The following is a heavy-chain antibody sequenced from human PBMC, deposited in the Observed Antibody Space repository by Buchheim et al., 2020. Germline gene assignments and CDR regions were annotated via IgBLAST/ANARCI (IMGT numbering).Heavy chain of an antibody. V-gene: IGHV3-7*01. CDR1: GFSFSSYW. CDR3: ARVSNWDFDH. CDR2: IKQDGHDK. Sequence: EVQLVESGGGLVQPGGSLSLSCAASGFSFSSYWMSWVRQAPGKGLEWVASIKQDGHDKYYVDSLKGRFTISRDNAKTSLFLQIDSLRAEDTAVYYCARVSNWDFDHWGQGTL. J-gene: IGHJ4*02. D-gene: IGHD7-27*01.